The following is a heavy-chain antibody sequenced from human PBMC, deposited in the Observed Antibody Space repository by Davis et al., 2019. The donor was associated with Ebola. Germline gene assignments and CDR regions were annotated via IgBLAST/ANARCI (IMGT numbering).Heavy chain of an antibody. D-gene: IGHD2/OR15-2a*01. CDR1: GFTFDDYT. CDR3: AKAPFLEGAFDM. CDR2: ISWDGGST. V-gene: IGHV3-43*01. Sequence: PGGSLRLSCAASGFTFDDYTMHWVRQAPGKGLEWVSLISWDGGSTYYADSVKGRFTISRDNSKNSLSLQMNSLRTEDTALYYCAKAPFLEGAFDMWGQGTMVTVSS. J-gene: IGHJ3*02.